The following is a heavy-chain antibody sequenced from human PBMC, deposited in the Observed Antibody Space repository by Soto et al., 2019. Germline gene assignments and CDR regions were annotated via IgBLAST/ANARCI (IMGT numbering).Heavy chain of an antibody. CDR2: IYYSGST. D-gene: IGHD2-21*02. Sequence: SETLSLTCTVSGGSISSYYWSWIRQPPGKGLEWIGYIYYSGSTNYNPSLKSRVTISVDTSKNQFSLKLSSVTAADTAVYYCARGMAYCGGDCYDYWGQGTLVTV. V-gene: IGHV4-59*01. CDR3: ARGMAYCGGDCYDY. J-gene: IGHJ4*02. CDR1: GGSISSYY.